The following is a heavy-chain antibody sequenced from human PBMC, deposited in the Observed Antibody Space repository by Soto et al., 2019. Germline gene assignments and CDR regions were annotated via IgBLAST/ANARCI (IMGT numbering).Heavy chain of an antibody. J-gene: IGHJ6*02. CDR2: INSDGSTT. CDR3: ARDAYYDMGV. CDR1: GFTFSTYW. Sequence: GGSLRLSCAASGFTFSTYWMRWVRQAPGKGLVWVSRINSDGSTTNYADSVKGRFTISRDNAKNTLYLQMNSLRAEDTAVYYCARDAYYDMGVWGQGTTVTVSS. V-gene: IGHV3-74*01.